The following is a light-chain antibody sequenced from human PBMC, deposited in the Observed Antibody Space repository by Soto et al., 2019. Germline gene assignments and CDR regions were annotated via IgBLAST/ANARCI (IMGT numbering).Light chain of an antibody. CDR1: GSNIGAHYD. V-gene: IGLV1-40*01. CDR2: DYN. Sequence: QLVLTQPPSVSGAPGQRVTISCTGSGSNIGAHYDVHWYQQLPGTAPKLLIYDYNSRPSGVPDRFSGSKSGTAASLAITGLQAEDEAEYYCQSYDSSLSGWVFGGGTKLTVL. J-gene: IGLJ3*02. CDR3: QSYDSSLSGWV.